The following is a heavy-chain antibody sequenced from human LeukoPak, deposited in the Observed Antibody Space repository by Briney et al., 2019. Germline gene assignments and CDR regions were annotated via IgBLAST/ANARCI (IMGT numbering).Heavy chain of an antibody. V-gene: IGHV4-59*12. CDR3: ASRYGSGGNYYDY. CDR2: IYHSGST. D-gene: IGHD2-15*01. Sequence: SETLSLTCTVSGDSISNYYWSWIRQPPGKGLEWIGNIYHSGSTYYNPSLKSRVTISVDRSKNQLSLKLSSVTAADTAVYYCASRYGSGGNYYDYWGQGTLVTASS. CDR1: GDSISNYY. J-gene: IGHJ4*02.